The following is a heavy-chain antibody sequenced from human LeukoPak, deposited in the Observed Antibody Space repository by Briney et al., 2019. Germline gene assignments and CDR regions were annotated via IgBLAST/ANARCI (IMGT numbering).Heavy chain of an antibody. V-gene: IGHV3-33*06. D-gene: IGHD6-19*01. J-gene: IGHJ4*02. CDR2: IWYDGSNK. Sequence: QPGRSLRLSCAASGFTFSSYGMHWVRQAPGKGLEWVAVIWYDGSNKYYADSVKGRFAISRDNSKDTLYLQMNSLRAEDTAVYYCAKDPTGVAGSIFDYWGQGTLATVSS. CDR1: GFTFSSYG. CDR3: AKDPTGVAGSIFDY.